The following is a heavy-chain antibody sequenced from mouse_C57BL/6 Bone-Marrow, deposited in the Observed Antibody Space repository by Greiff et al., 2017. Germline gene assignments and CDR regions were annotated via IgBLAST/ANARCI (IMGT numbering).Heavy chain of an antibody. CDR3: ARGGYGSYWYFDV. CDR2: IHPNSGST. Sequence: QVQLQQPGAELVKPGASVKLSCKASGYTFTSYWMHWVKQRPGQGLEWIGMIHPNSGSTNYNEKFKSKATLTVDKSSSTAYMQLSSLTSEDSAVYDCARGGYGSYWYFDVWGTGTTVTVSA. D-gene: IGHD1-1*01. J-gene: IGHJ1*03. V-gene: IGHV1-64*01. CDR1: GYTFTSYW.